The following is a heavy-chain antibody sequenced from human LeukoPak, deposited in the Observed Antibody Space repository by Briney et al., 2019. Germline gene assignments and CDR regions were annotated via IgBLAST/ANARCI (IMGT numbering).Heavy chain of an antibody. CDR2: IYNSGST. J-gene: IGHJ4*02. CDR3: ARGAPPDS. V-gene: IGHV4-31*03. Sequence: SETLSLTCIVSGASFNTGDYYWNWVRQHPGKGLEWIGYIYNSGSTYYNPSLKSRVTISVDTSKNHFSLRLTSVTAADSAVYYCARGAPPDSWGQGTLVTVSS. CDR1: GASFNTGDYY.